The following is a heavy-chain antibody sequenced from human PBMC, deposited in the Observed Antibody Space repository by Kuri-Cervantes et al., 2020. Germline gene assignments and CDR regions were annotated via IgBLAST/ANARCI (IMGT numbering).Heavy chain of an antibody. D-gene: IGHD3-3*01. Sequence: ASVKVSCKASGYTFTGYYMHWVRQAPGQGLEWMGWINPNSGGTNYAQKFQGRVTMTRNTSISTAYMELSSLRSEDTAVYYCANLGTIFGVVRPLSYYYGMDVWGQGTTDTVSS. J-gene: IGHJ6*02. CDR1: GYTFTGYY. CDR2: INPNSGGT. V-gene: IGHV1-2*02. CDR3: ANLGTIFGVVRPLSYYYGMDV.